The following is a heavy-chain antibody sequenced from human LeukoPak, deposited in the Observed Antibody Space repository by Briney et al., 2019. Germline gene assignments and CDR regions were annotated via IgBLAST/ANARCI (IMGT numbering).Heavy chain of an antibody. CDR2: IYYSGST. D-gene: IGHD4-17*01. Sequence: SETLSLTCTVSGGSISSGGYYWSWIRQHPGKGQEWIGYIYYSGSTYYNPSLKSRVTISVDTSKNQFSLKLSSVTAADTAVYYCARVKGLGDPLQDYYYGMDVWGQGTTVTVSS. V-gene: IGHV4-31*03. CDR3: ARVKGLGDPLQDYYYGMDV. J-gene: IGHJ6*02. CDR1: GGSISSGGYY.